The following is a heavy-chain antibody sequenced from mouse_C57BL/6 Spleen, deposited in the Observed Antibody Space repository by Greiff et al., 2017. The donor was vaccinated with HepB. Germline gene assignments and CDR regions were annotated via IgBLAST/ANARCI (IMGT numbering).Heavy chain of an antibody. CDR1: GYTFTSYW. CDR2: IDPSDSYT. J-gene: IGHJ3*01. D-gene: IGHD1-1*01. V-gene: IGHV1-69*01. CDR3: ARSGGSSLWFAY. Sequence: QVQLKQSGAELVMPGASVKLSCKASGYTFTSYWMHWVKLRPGQGLEWIGEIDPSDSYTNYNQKFKGKSTLTVDKSSSTAYMQLSSLTSEDSAVYYCARSGGSSLWFAYWGQGTLVTVSA.